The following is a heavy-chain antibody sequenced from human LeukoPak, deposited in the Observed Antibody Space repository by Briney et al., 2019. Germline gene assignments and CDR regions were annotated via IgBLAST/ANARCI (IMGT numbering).Heavy chain of an antibody. D-gene: IGHD1-1*01. CDR1: GFTFSSYW. CDR3: ARFAVTTAGDY. Sequence: GGSLRLSCAASGFTFSSYWMLWVRQAPGKGLVWVSRITGDGSGANYADSVKGRFTISRDNAKNTLYLQMNSLRAEDTAVYYCARFAVTTAGDYWGQGTLVTVSS. V-gene: IGHV3-74*01. J-gene: IGHJ4*02. CDR2: ITGDGSGA.